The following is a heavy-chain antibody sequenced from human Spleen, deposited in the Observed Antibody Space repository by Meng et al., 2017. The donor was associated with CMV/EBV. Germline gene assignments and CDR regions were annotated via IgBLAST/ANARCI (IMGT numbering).Heavy chain of an antibody. CDR1: GFTFSNAW. D-gene: IGHD6-19*01. CDR3: ARAVAGRQVDY. Sequence: GESLKISCAASGFTFSNAWMSWVPQAPGKGLEWVGRIKSKTDGGTTDYAAPVKGRFTISRDNSKNTLYLQMNSLRAEDTAVYYCARAVAGRQVDYWGQGTLVTVSS. J-gene: IGHJ4*02. V-gene: IGHV3-15*01. CDR2: IKSKTDGGTT.